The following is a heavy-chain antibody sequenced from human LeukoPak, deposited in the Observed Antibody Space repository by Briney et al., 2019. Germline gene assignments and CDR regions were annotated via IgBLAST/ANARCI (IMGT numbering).Heavy chain of an antibody. Sequence: ASVKVSCKASGYIITGYYLHWVRQAPGQGLEWMGWIHPNSGGTKYAQQFQGRVTMTRDTSIGTAYMELSSLTSDDTAVYYCAREGVPAAVDYWGQGTLVTVSS. D-gene: IGHD2-2*01. CDR2: IHPNSGGT. J-gene: IGHJ4*02. V-gene: IGHV1-2*02. CDR1: GYIITGYY. CDR3: AREGVPAAVDY.